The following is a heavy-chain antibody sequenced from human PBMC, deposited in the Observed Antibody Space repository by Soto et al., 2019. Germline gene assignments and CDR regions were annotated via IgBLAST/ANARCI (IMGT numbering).Heavy chain of an antibody. Sequence: GPEVQKPGGSVKVSCKASGYTFPTYGFSWVRQAPGQGLEWVGWIGADNSDTTYAQKFQERVTMTIDTSTTTSYMELRSLTTDDTAVYFCARDWRGAEGFDPWGQGTLVTVSS. J-gene: IGHJ5*02. V-gene: IGHV1-18*04. CDR3: ARDWRGAEGFDP. CDR2: IGADNSDT. D-gene: IGHD3-3*01. CDR1: GYTFPTYG.